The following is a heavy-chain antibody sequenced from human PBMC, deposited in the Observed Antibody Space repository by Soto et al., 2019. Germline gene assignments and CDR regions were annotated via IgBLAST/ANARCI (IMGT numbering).Heavy chain of an antibody. V-gene: IGHV4-31*03. J-gene: IGHJ6*02. Sequence: LSLSCSVSSDSMNSGGYYWSWIRQHPGKGLEWIGYIYSNGDTYYNPSLKSRVTISVDTSKNQFSLNLTSVTAADTAVYYCARRGGSASGYYYYAMDVWGQGTTVTVSS. CDR2: IYSNGDT. CDR1: SDSMNSGGYY. CDR3: ARRGGSASGYYYYAMDV. D-gene: IGHD6-6*01.